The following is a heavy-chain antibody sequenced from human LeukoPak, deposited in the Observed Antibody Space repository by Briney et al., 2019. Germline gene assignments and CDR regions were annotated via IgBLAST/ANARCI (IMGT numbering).Heavy chain of an antibody. CDR2: ITAPGDAT. J-gene: IGHJ5*02. CDR3: ARDLS. CDR1: GFTFSSNA. V-gene: IGHV3-23*01. Sequence: GGSLRLSCATSGFTFSSNAMTWVRQAPGKGLECVSAITAPGDATYYADSVKGRFSISRDNSKNTLYLQMNSLRAEDTAVYYCARDLSWGQGTLVTVSS.